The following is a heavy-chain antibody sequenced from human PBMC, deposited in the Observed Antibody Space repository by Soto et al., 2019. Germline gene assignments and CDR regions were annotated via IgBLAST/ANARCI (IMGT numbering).Heavy chain of an antibody. V-gene: IGHV3-21*01. CDR3: ARAQTMWYFDL. CDR1: GFTFSSYS. CDR2: ISSSSSYI. J-gene: IGHJ2*01. Sequence: EVQLVESGGGLVKPGGSLRLSCAASGFTFSSYSMNWVRRAPGKGLEWVSSISSSSSYIYYADSVKGRSTISRDNAKNSPYLQMNSLRAEDTAVYYCARAQTMWYFDLWGSGTLVTVSS.